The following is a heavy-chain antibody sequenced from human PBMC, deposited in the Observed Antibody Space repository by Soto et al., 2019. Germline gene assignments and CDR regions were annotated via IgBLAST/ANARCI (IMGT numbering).Heavy chain of an antibody. D-gene: IGHD5-12*01. J-gene: IGHJ5*01. V-gene: IGHV3-7*01. CDR1: GFTLSDYW. CDR2: IREDGGSE. Sequence: EVQLVESGGGLVQPGESLRLSFAASGFTLSDYWISWVRQDPEQGLEWVANIREDGGSEGYVESVKGRFTISRDNTKKSVYLQMNNLRVEDTAVYYCARDGLGGFLDSWGQGTLVTVSS. CDR3: ARDGLGGFLDS.